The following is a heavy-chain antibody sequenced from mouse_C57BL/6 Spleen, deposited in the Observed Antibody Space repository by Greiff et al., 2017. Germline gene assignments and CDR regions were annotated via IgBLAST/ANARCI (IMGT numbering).Heavy chain of an antibody. CDR3: ARHLDSSGYPLYAMDY. D-gene: IGHD3-2*02. J-gene: IGHJ4*01. Sequence: EVKVVESGGGLVKPGGSLKLSCAASGFTFSSYTMSWVRQTPEKRLEWVATISGGGGNTYYPDSVKGRFTISRDNAKNTLYLQMSSLRSEDTALYYCARHLDSSGYPLYAMDYWGQGTSVTVSS. CDR2: ISGGGGNT. CDR1: GFTFSSYT. V-gene: IGHV5-9*01.